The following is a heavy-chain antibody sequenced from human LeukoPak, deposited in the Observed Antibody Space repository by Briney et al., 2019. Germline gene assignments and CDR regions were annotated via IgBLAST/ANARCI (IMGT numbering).Heavy chain of an antibody. CDR2: ISWNSGSI. V-gene: IGHV3-9*01. CDR3: TRDFRAGILTGYYTRFDY. J-gene: IGHJ4*02. D-gene: IGHD3-9*01. Sequence: GGSLRLSCAASGFTFDDYAMHWVRQAPGKGLEWVSGISWNSGSIGYADSVKGRFTISRDNAKNSLYLQMNSLKTEDTAVYYCTRDFRAGILTGYYTRFDYWGQGTLVTVSS. CDR1: GFTFDDYA.